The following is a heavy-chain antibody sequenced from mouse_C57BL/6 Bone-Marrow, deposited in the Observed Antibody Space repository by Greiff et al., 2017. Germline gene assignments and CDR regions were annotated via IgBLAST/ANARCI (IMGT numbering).Heavy chain of an antibody. V-gene: IGHV1-64*01. CDR2: IHPNSGST. Sequence: QVQLQQPGAELVKPGASVKLSCKASGYTFTSYWMHWVKQRPGQGLEWIGMIHPNSGSTNYNEKFKGKATLTVDTSSSTAYMELHSLTSEDSAVYFCAWIYMDYWGQGTSVTVSS. J-gene: IGHJ4*01. D-gene: IGHD1-3*01. CDR1: GYTFTSYW. CDR3: AWIYMDY.